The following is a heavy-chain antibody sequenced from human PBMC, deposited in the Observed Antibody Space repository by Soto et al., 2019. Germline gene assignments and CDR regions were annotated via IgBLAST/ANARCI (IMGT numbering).Heavy chain of an antibody. CDR2: IYYSGST. J-gene: IGHJ5*02. CDR1: VCSVSSGSYY. D-gene: IGHD4-17*01. CDR3: ARSYGDYYWFDP. V-gene: IGHV4-61*01. Sequence: PSETLSLTCTVSVCSVSSGSYYWSWIRQPPGKGLEWIGYIYYSGSTNYNPSLKSRVTISVDTSKNQFSLKLSSVAAADTAVYYCARSYGDYYWFDPWGQGTLVTVSS.